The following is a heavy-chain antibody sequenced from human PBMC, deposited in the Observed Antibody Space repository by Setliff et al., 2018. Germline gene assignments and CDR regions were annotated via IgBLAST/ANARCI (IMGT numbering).Heavy chain of an antibody. CDR2: VFYNGAA. CDR1: GDSISDAS. J-gene: IGHJ2*01. CDR3: ARNPDFLQYSFDL. Sequence: SETLSLTCTVSGDSISDASIMAWIRQPPGKGLEFIGYVFYNGAAKYDPSLKSRVTMSVDTSKSQFSLKLSSMTAADTALYYCARNPDFLQYSFDLWGRGTLVTVS. D-gene: IGHD5-12*01. V-gene: IGHV4-59*12.